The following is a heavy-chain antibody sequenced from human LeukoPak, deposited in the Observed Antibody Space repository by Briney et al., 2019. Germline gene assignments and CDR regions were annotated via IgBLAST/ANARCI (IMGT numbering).Heavy chain of an antibody. CDR3: ARHLSWPTLGATWAFDY. V-gene: IGHV4-59*08. CDR1: GGSISSSY. J-gene: IGHJ4*02. CDR2: LSPSGST. Sequence: SETLSLTCTVSGGSISSSYWSWIRQSPGKGLEWIGYLSPSGSTNYNPSLKSRVTISVDTSNNQFSLKLTSVTAADAAVYYCARHLSWPTLGATWAFDYWGQGTLVTVSA. D-gene: IGHD1-26*01.